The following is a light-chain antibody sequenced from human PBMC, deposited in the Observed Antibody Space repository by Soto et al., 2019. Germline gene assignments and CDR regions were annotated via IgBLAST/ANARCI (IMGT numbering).Light chain of an antibody. V-gene: IGLV2-14*01. Sequence: QSVLTQPASVSGSPGQSITISCTGTSSDVGGYNHVAWCQQHPGEAPTLMIYDVSNRPSGVSNRFSGSKSGNTASLTISGLQAEDEADYYCGSYTSRSTYVFGTGTKVTV. J-gene: IGLJ1*01. CDR3: GSYTSRSTYV. CDR1: SSDVGGYNH. CDR2: DVS.